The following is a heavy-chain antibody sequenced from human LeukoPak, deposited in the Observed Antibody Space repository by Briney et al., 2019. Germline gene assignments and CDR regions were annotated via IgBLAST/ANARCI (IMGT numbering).Heavy chain of an antibody. CDR3: ARPRAKYYGSGSPRSPFDY. J-gene: IGHJ4*02. CDR2: IYYSGST. CDR1: GGSISSSSYY. D-gene: IGHD3-10*01. V-gene: IGHV4-39*01. Sequence: SETLSLTCTVSGGSISSSSYYWGWIRQPPGKGLEWIGSIYYSGSTYYNPSLKSRVTISVDTSKNQFSLKLSSVTAADTAVYYCARPRAKYYGSGSPRSPFDYWGQGTLVTVSS.